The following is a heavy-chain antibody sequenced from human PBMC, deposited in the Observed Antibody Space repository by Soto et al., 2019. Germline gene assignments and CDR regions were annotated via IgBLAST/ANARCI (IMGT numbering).Heavy chain of an antibody. V-gene: IGHV4-59*01. CDR2: ICYSGST. D-gene: IGHD3-16*01. CDR3: ARGAYYVSP. J-gene: IGHJ5*02. CDR1: GGSLNISC. Sequence: GGSLNISCWSWIRQPPGKGLGWIGFICYSGSTKYNPSLESRVTMSVDPSKNHFSLKVSSVTAADTAVYYCARGAYYVSPWGHGTLVTVSS.